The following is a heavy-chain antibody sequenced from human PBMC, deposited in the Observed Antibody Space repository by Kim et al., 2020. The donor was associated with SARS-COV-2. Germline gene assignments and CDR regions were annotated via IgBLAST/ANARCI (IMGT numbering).Heavy chain of an antibody. J-gene: IGHJ3*02. CDR3: ARDRDPQPWFGESTKRAKDVFDI. CDR2: ISSSSSYI. D-gene: IGHD3-10*01. CDR1: GFTFSSYS. Sequence: GGSLRLSCAASGFTFSSYSMNWVRQAPGKELEWVSSISSSSSYIYYAASVKGRFTISRDNAKNSLYLQMNSLRAEDTAVYYCARDRDPQPWFGESTKRAKDVFDIWGQGTKVTVSS. V-gene: IGHV3-21*01.